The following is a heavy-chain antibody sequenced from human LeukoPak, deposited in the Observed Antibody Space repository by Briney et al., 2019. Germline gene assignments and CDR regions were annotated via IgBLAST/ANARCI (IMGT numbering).Heavy chain of an antibody. CDR2: IAGSGGRT. V-gene: IGHV3-23*01. D-gene: IGHD6-6*01. J-gene: IGHJ4*02. CDR1: GFTFSSYG. Sequence: GGSLRLSCEASGFTFSSYGLHWVRQAPGKGLEWVSAIAGSGGRTYYTDSVKGRFTISRDNSKNTLFLQMNSLRAEDTAVYYCAKRDSSSRMFDYWGQGTLVTVSS. CDR3: AKRDSSSRMFDY.